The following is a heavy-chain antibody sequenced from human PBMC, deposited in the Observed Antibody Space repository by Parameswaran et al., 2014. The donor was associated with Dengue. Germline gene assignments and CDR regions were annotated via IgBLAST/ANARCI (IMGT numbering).Heavy chain of an antibody. D-gene: IGHD4-23*01. J-gene: IGHJ4*02. V-gene: IGHV3-30*18. Sequence: VRQMPGKGLEWVAVISYDGSNKYYADSVKGRFTISRDNSKNTLYLQMNSLRAEDTAVYYCAKSRYGGNSVLQYYFDYWGQGTLVTSPQ. CDR2: ISYDGSNK. CDR3: AKSRYGGNSVLQYYFDY.